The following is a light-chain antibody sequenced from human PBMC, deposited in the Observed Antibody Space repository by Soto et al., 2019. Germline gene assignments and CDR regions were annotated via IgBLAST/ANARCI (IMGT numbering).Light chain of an antibody. Sequence: QSVLTQPASVSGSPGQSITISCAGTSSDIGGSNYVSWYQQHPGKAPKLMIYGVSNRPSGVSNRFSGSKSGNTASLTISGLQAEDEADYFCCSSGSSSSTFYVFGTGTKLTVL. CDR3: CSSGSSSSTFYV. V-gene: IGLV2-14*03. CDR1: SSDIGGSNY. CDR2: GVS. J-gene: IGLJ1*01.